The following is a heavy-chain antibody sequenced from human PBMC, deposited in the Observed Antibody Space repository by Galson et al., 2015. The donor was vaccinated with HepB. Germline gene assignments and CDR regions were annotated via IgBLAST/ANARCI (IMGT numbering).Heavy chain of an antibody. CDR2: IYSSGST. J-gene: IGHJ6*02. V-gene: IGHV4-59*12. CDR3: ARGGTKVNGMDV. CDR1: GGSISSYY. D-gene: IGHD1-7*01. Sequence: ETLSLTCTVSGGSISSYYWSWIRQPPGKGLEWIGYIYSSGSTNYNPSPSLESRLTISLDTSKNQFSLRVASVTAADTAVYYCARGGTKVNGMDVWGQGTTVTVSS.